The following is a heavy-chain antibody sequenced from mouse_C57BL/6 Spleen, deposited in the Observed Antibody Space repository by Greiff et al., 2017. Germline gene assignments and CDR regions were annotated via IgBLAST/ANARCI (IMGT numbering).Heavy chain of an antibody. CDR3: ERGNYGSSYRFAY. J-gene: IGHJ3*01. CDR1: GYTFTSYW. D-gene: IGHD1-1*01. CDR2: INPSDSET. Sequence: QVQLQQPGAELVRPGSSVKLSCKASGYTFTSYWMDWVKQRPGQGLEWIGNINPSDSETHYNQKFKDKATLTVDKSSSTAYMQLSSLTSEDSAIYYCERGNYGSSYRFAYWGQGTLVTVSA. V-gene: IGHV1-61*01.